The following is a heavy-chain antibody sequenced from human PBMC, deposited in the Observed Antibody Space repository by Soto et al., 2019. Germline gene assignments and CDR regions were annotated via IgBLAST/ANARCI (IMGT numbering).Heavy chain of an antibody. D-gene: IGHD2-8*01. CDR2: IYYSGST. CDR1: GGSISSSSYY. CDR3: ARTERYCTNGVCPWEDLFDY. V-gene: IGHV4-39*01. J-gene: IGHJ4*02. Sequence: SQTLSLTCTVSGGSISSSSYYWGWIRQPPGKGLEWIGSIYYSGSTYYNPSLKSRVTISVDTSKNQFSLKLSSVTAADTAVYYCARTERYCTNGVCPWEDLFDYWGQGTLVTVSS.